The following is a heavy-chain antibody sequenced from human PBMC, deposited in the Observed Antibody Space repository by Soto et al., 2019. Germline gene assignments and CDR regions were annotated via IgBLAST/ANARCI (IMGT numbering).Heavy chain of an antibody. CDR3: AREVRGDYYFDF. J-gene: IGHJ4*02. CDR1: GGSISSYY. Sequence: SETLSLTCTVSGGSISSYYWSWIRQPPGKGLEWIGYIYYSGSTNYNPSLKSRVTISVDTSKNQFSLKLSSVTAADTAVYYCAREVRGDYYFDFWGQGTLVTVAS. V-gene: IGHV4-59*01. CDR2: IYYSGST. D-gene: IGHD3-10*01.